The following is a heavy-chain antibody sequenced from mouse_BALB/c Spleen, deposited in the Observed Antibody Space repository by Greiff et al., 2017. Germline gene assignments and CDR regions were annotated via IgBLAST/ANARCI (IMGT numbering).Heavy chain of an antibody. D-gene: IGHD2-4*01. V-gene: IGHV1-54*01. CDR2: INPGSGGT. Sequence: QVQLQQSGAELVRPGTSVKVSCKASGYAFTNYLIEWVKQRPGQGLEWIGVINPGSGGTNYNEKFKGKATLTADKSSSTAYMQLSSLTSDDSAVYFCARRIYYDYDDGVYYAMDYWGQGTSVTVSS. CDR3: ARRIYYDYDDGVYYAMDY. CDR1: GYAFTNYL. J-gene: IGHJ4*01.